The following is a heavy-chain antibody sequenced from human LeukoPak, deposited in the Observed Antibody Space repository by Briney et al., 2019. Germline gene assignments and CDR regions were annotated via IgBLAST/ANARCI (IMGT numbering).Heavy chain of an antibody. V-gene: IGHV3-30*04. Sequence: PGGSLRLSCAASGFTFSSYAMHWVRQAPGKGLEWVAVISYDGGNKYYADSVKGRFTISRDNSKNTLYLQMNSLRAEDTAVYYCARAVVTPYYYYGMDVWGQGTTVTVSS. CDR1: GFTFSSYA. CDR3: ARAVVTPYYYYGMDV. J-gene: IGHJ6*02. D-gene: IGHD4-23*01. CDR2: ISYDGGNK.